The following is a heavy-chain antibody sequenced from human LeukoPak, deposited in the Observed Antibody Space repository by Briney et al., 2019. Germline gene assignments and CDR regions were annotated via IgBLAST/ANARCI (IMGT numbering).Heavy chain of an antibody. D-gene: IGHD3-10*01. Sequence: GRSLRLSCAASGFTFSSYGMHWVRQAPGKGLEWVAVIWYDGSNKYYADSVKGRFTISRDNSKNTLYLQMNSLRAEDTAVYYCSKDHGRNYGSGSYSLVEWWFDPWGQGTLVTVSS. CDR3: SKDHGRNYGSGSYSLVEWWFDP. J-gene: IGHJ5*02. CDR1: GFTFSSYG. CDR2: IWYDGSNK. V-gene: IGHV3-33*06.